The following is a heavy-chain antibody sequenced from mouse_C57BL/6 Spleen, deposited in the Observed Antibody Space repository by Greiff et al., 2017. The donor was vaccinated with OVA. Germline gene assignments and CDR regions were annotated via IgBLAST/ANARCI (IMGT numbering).Heavy chain of an antibody. CDR2: IWSGGST. CDR1: GFSLTSYG. V-gene: IGHV2-2*01. CDR3: ARGGNYFDY. Sequence: VQLQQSGPGLVQPSQSLSISCTVSGFSLTSYGVHWVRQSPGKGLEWLGVIWSGGSTDNNAAFISRVSISKDNSKSQGCFKTNGLQADDTAIYYCARGGNYFDYWGQGTTLTVSA. J-gene: IGHJ2*01.